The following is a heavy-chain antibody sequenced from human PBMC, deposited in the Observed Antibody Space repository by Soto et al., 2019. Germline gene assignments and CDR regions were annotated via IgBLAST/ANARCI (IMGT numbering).Heavy chain of an antibody. J-gene: IGHJ6*02. CDR2: ISCSSSYI. D-gene: IGHD2-8*02. CDR3: ARVVEYCEPYYYYGMDV. CDR1: GFTFSPYS. V-gene: IGHV3-21*01. Sequence: DVQLVESGGGLVKPGESLRLSCAASGFTFSPYSMNWVRQAPGKGLEWVSSISCSSSYIYYADSVKGRFTISRDNAKNSLYLQMHRLRAEDTAVYYCARVVEYCEPYYYYGMDVWGQGTTVTVSS.